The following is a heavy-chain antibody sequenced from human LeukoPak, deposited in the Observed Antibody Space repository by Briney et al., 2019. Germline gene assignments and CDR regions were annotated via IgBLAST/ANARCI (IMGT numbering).Heavy chain of an antibody. CDR2: ISSGRTI. V-gene: IGHV3-48*03. J-gene: IGHJ4*02. D-gene: IGHD6-19*01. CDR3: ARGAGRFDY. CDR1: GFTFSSYE. Sequence: GSLRLSCAASGFTFSSYEMNWVRQAPGKGLEWVSYISSGRTIYYADSVKGRFTISRDNAKNSLYLQMNSLRAEDTAVYYCARGAGRFDYWGQGTLVTVSS.